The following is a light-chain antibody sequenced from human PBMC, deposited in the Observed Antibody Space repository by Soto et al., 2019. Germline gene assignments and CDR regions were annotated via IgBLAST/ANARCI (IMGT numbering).Light chain of an antibody. CDR3: SSYTSSSTPYV. V-gene: IGLV2-14*01. Sequence: QSALTQRASVSGSPGQSITISCTGTSSDVGGYNYVSWYQQHPVKAPKLMIYDVTNRPSGASDRFSGSKSGNTASLTISGLQAEDEADYYCSSYTSSSTPYVFGTGTKVTVL. CDR1: SSDVGGYNY. J-gene: IGLJ1*01. CDR2: DVT.